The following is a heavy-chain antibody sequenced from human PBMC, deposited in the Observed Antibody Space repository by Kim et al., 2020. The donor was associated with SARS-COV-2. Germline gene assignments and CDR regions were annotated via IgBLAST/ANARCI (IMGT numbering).Heavy chain of an antibody. J-gene: IGHJ4*02. D-gene: IGHD3-10*01. Sequence: KYYVDAVKGRFTISRDNSKNTLYLQMNSLRAEDTAVYYCARDSPGSGFDYWGQGTLVTVSS. CDR2: K. V-gene: IGHV3-33*01. CDR3: ARDSPGSGFDY.